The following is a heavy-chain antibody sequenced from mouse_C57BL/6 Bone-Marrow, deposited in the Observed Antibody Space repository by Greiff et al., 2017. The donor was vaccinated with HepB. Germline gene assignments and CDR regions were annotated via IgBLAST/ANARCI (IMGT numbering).Heavy chain of an antibody. CDR1: GYTFTNYW. CDR2: IYPGGGYT. CDR3: ASWDYGKWFAY. D-gene: IGHD2-1*01. J-gene: IGHJ3*01. Sequence: QVHVKQSGAELVRPGTSVKMSCKASGYTFTNYWIGWAKQRPGHGLEWIGDIYPGGGYTNYNEKFKGKATLTADKSSSTAYMQFSSLTSEDSAIYYCASWDYGKWFAYWGQGTLVTVSA. V-gene: IGHV1-63*01.